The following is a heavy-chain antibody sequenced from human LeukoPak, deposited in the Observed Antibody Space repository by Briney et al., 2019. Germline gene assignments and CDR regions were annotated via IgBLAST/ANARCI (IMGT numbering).Heavy chain of an antibody. CDR1: GYTFTGYY. J-gene: IGHJ4*02. D-gene: IGHD6-19*01. CDR3: ARGRYSSGWYQLDY. Sequence: ASVKVSCKASGYTFTGYYMHWVRQAPGQGLEWMAWINPNSGGTNYAQKFQGRVTMTRDTSISTAYMELSRLRSDDTAVYYCARGRYSSGWYQLDYWGQGTLVTVSS. V-gene: IGHV1-2*02. CDR2: INPNSGGT.